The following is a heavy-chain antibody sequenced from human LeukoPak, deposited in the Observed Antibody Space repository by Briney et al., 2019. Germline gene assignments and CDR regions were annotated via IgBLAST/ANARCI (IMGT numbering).Heavy chain of an antibody. D-gene: IGHD4/OR15-4a*01. Sequence: GASVKVSCKASGYTFTSYGISWVRQAPGQGLEWMGWISGYNDNAKYAQKVLGRGTMTTDTSTSTAYMEVRSLRSDDTAVYYCVRDLGFGALDYWGQGTLVIVSS. CDR2: ISGYNDNA. CDR1: GYTFTSYG. V-gene: IGHV1-18*01. CDR3: VRDLGFGALDY. J-gene: IGHJ4*02.